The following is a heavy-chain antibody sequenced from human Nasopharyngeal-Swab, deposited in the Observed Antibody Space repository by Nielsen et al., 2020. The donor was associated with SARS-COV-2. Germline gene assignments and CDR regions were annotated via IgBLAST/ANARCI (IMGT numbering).Heavy chain of an antibody. Sequence: RQAPGKGLEWIGYIYYSGSTYYNPSPKSRVTISVDTSKNQFPLKLSSVTAADTAVYYCARAGGYCSGGSCRRHYYFDYWGQGTLVTVSS. V-gene: IGHV4-31*02. CDR2: IYYSGST. J-gene: IGHJ4*02. D-gene: IGHD2-15*01. CDR3: ARAGGYCSGGSCRRHYYFDY.